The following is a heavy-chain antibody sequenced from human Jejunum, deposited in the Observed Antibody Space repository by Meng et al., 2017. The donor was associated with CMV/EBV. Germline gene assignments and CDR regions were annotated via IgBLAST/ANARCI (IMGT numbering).Heavy chain of an antibody. CDR1: GDSISSHY. Sequence: VSGDSISSHYWRWIRHPPGEGLEWIGYIHYSGSTVYNPSLKSRVTISVDTSKNQFSLKLNSVTAADTAVYYCARDYYGSGTQRFDPWGHGTLVTVSS. CDR2: IHYSGST. CDR3: ARDYYGSGTQRFDP. J-gene: IGHJ5*02. V-gene: IGHV4-59*11. D-gene: IGHD3-10*01.